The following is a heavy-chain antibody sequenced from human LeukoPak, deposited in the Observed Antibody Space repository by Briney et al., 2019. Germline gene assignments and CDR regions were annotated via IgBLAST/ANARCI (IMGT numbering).Heavy chain of an antibody. V-gene: IGHV4-34*01. CDR2: INHSGST. D-gene: IGHD6-13*01. CDR1: GFTFSSYA. CDR3: ARGGYSSSAGSDYYYDVDV. J-gene: IGHJ6*02. Sequence: GSLRLSCAASGFTFSSYAMSWIRQPPGKGLEWIGEINHSGSTNYNPSLKSRVTISVDTSKDQFSLKLSSVTAADTAVYYCARGGYSSSAGSDYYYDVDVWGQGTRVTVAS.